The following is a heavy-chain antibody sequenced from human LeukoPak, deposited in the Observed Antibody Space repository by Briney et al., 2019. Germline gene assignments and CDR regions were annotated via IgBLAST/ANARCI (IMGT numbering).Heavy chain of an antibody. CDR2: INHGGST. V-gene: IGHV4-34*01. CDR1: GGSFSGYY. Sequence: SETLSLTCAVYGGSFSGYYWNWIRQSPGKGLEWIGEINHGGSTDYNPSLEGRVTISVDTSKNQFSLKLSSVTAADTAVYYCARGLRIAVAGDWGQGTLVTVSS. J-gene: IGHJ4*02. CDR3: ARGLRIAVAGD. D-gene: IGHD6-19*01.